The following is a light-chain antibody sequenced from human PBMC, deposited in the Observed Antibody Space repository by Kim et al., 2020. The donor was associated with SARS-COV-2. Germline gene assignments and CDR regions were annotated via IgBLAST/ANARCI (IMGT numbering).Light chain of an antibody. Sequence: QSITISCTETSSDVGGYKYVSWYQQHPGKAPKLMIYDVSNRPPGVSNRFSGSKSGNTASLTISGLQAEDEADYYCSSYTSSSTNYVFGTGTKVTVL. J-gene: IGLJ1*01. CDR1: SSDVGGYKY. V-gene: IGLV2-14*03. CDR3: SSYTSSSTNYV. CDR2: DVS.